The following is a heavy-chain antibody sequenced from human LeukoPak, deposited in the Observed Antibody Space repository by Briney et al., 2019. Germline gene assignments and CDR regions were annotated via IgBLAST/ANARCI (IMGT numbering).Heavy chain of an antibody. J-gene: IGHJ4*02. CDR3: ARDAPGTVFDL. Sequence: GGSLRLSCAASGFTFSSYWMSWVRQAPGKGLEGVAQIKEDGREKYSADSVRGRFTISRDNAKNSLYLQMKSLRAEDTAVYYCARDAPGTVFDLWGQGSLVTVSS. CDR2: IKEDGREK. V-gene: IGHV3-7*04. CDR1: GFTFSSYW. D-gene: IGHD6-13*01.